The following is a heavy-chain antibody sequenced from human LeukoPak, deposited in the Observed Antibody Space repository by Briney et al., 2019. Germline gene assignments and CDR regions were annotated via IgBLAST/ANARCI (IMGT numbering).Heavy chain of an antibody. Sequence: SETLSLTCTVSGGSFDNPYWTWMRQPAGKGPEWLARTYTGGTIDYNPSLKGRVTMSLSPSKNQFSLQLSSVTAADTAVYYCARAPRYYMNIDVWGKGTTVIVSS. D-gene: IGHD1-26*01. CDR3: ARAPRYYMNIDV. CDR2: TYTGGTI. J-gene: IGHJ6*04. CDR1: GGSFDNPY. V-gene: IGHV4-4*07.